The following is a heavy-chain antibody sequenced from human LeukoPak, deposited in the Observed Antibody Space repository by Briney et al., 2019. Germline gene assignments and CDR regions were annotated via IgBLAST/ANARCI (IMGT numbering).Heavy chain of an antibody. CDR1: GFTFSSYW. D-gene: IGHD5-18*01. Sequence: PGGSLRLSCAASGFTFSSYWMSWVRQAPGKWLEWVANIKQDGSEKYYVDSVKGRFTISGGNAKNSLYLQMNSLRAEDTAVYYCARDRSAMVTFWFDPLGQGTLVTVSS. J-gene: IGHJ5*02. CDR3: ARDRSAMVTFWFDP. V-gene: IGHV3-7*01. CDR2: IKQDGSEK.